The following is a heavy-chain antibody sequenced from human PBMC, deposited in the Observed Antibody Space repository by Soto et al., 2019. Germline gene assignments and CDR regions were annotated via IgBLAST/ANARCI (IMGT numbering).Heavy chain of an antibody. CDR2: IYYSGST. CDR3: ARHNYGSGSTYFDY. CDR1: GDSITSRTSY. V-gene: IGHV4-61*05. Sequence: SETLSLTCTVSGDSITSRTSYWGWIRQSPGQGLEWIGYIYYSGSTNYNPSLKSRVTISVDTSKNQFSLKLNSMTAADTAVYYCARHNYGSGSTYFDYWGQGTLVTVSS. D-gene: IGHD3-10*01. J-gene: IGHJ4*02.